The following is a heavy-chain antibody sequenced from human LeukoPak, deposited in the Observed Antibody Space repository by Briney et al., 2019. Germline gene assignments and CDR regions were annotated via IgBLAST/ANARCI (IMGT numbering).Heavy chain of an antibody. Sequence: KPSETLSLTCSVSGVSISNYFWTWIRQPPGKGLEWIGYIYSSGSTYYNPSRKSRVTISVDTSKNRFSLKLSTVTAADTAVYYCARRPTGDPKFDYWGQGTLVTVSS. D-gene: IGHD7-27*01. CDR3: ARRPTGDPKFDY. CDR2: IYSSGST. V-gene: IGHV4-59*08. CDR1: GVSISNYF. J-gene: IGHJ4*02.